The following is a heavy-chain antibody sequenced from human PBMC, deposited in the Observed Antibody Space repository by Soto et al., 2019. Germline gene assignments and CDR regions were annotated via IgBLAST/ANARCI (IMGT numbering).Heavy chain of an antibody. CDR1: GFTFSSYW. Sequence: EMQLVESGGGLVQPGGSLRLSCAASGFTFSSYWMTWVRQAPGKGLEWVANIKQDGSEKHYVDSVKGRFTISRDNAKXXXXXXXXXXXXXXXXXXXXXXXXXXXXXXXXFDVWGQGTMVTVAS. CDR3: XXXXXXXXXXXXFDV. V-gene: IGHV3-7*01. CDR2: IKQDGSEK. J-gene: IGHJ3*01.